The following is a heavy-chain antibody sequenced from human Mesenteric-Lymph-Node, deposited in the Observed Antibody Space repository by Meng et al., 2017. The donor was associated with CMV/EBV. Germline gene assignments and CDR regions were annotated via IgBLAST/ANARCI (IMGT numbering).Heavy chain of an antibody. CDR1: GFRFSDYS. CDR3: ARGRLSGYDFWSGYLDYYYYYGMDV. V-gene: IGHV3-21*04. J-gene: IGHJ6*02. CDR2: ISSVSTYT. Sequence: GESLKISCAASGFRFSDYSMNWVRQAADPGKGLEWVSSISSVSTYTYYADSVKGRFTISRDNAKNSLHLQMNGLRAEDTAVYYCARGRLSGYDFWSGYLDYYYYYGMDVWGQGTTVTVSS. D-gene: IGHD3-3*01.